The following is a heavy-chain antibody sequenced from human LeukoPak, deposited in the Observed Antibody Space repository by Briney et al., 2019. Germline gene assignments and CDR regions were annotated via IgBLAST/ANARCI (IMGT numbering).Heavy chain of an antibody. V-gene: IGHV4-39*01. J-gene: IGHJ4*02. CDR2: IYYSGST. Sequence: SETLSLTCTVSGGSISGSSYYWGWIRQPPGKGLEWIGSIYYSGSTYYNPSLKSRVTISVDTSKNQFSLKLNSVTATDTAVYYCARHYEPWGQGTLVTVSS. CDR3: ARHYEP. D-gene: IGHD3-16*01. CDR1: GGSISGSSYY.